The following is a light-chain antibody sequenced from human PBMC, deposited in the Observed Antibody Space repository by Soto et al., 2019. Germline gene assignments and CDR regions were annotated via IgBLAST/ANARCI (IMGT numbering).Light chain of an antibody. CDR2: DAS. CDR3: QQRTDRPPWT. J-gene: IGKJ1*01. V-gene: IGKV3-11*01. Sequence: EIALTQSPATLSLSPGERATLSCRASQSIGLAIAWYQHKPGQAPRLLIFDASQRATGIPARFRGSGSGTDFTLSISSLEPEDFAVYYCQQRTDRPPWTFGQGTRWIS. CDR1: QSIGLA.